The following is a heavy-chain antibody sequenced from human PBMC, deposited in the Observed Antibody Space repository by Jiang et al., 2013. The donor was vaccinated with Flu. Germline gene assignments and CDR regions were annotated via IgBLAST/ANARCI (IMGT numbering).Heavy chain of an antibody. V-gene: IGHV5-51*01. CDR1: GYSFKSYW. Sequence: SLMISCKASGYSFKSYWIGWVRQLPGKGLEWMGIIDPFDSDTRYSPSFRGQVTISVDKSISTAYLHWSSLKSSDTAIYYCARQAVAGMYYFDFWGQGTLVTVTS. CDR3: ARQAVAGMYYFDF. CDR2: IDPFDSDT. J-gene: IGHJ4*02. D-gene: IGHD6-19*01.